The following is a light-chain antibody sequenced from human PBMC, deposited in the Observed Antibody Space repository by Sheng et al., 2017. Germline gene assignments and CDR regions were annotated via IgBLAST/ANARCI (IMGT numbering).Light chain of an antibody. V-gene: IGKV1-5*03. CDR1: QSISSY. CDR2: QAS. CDR3: QQYNTYSWT. J-gene: IGKJ1*01. Sequence: DIQMTQSPSTLSASVGDRVTITCRASQSISSYLAWYQQKPGKAPKLLMYQASTLESGVPSRFSGSGSGTEFTLTISSLQPDDFATYYCQQYNTYSWTFGPGTTVEIK.